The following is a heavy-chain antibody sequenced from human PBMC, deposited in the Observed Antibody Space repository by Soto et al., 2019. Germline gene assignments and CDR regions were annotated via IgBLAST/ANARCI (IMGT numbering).Heavy chain of an antibody. CDR2: ISYDGSNK. D-gene: IGHD6-13*01. J-gene: IGHJ6*02. CDR1: GFTFSSYA. Sequence: GSLRLSCAASGFTFSSYAMHWVRQAPGKGLEWVAVISYDGSNKYYADSVKGRFTISRDNSKNTLYLQMNSLRAEDTAVYYCASLGLIAAAGTSLFDYYYYGMDVWGQGTTVTVSS. CDR3: ASLGLIAAAGTSLFDYYYYGMDV. V-gene: IGHV3-30-3*01.